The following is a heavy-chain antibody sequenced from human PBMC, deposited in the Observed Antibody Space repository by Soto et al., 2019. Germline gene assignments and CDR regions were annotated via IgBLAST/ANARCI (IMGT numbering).Heavy chain of an antibody. J-gene: IGHJ6*02. CDR3: ASNEVRGYCSSTSCYGEGMDV. D-gene: IGHD2-2*01. Sequence: GGSLRLSCVDSDSGLTFSSYSMNWVRQAPGKGLEWVSSISSGSSYISYADSVKGRFTISRDNAKKSLYLQMNGLRAEDTAVYYCASNEVRGYCSSTSCYGEGMDVWGQGTTVTVSS. V-gene: IGHV3-21*01. CDR1: GLTFSSYS. CDR2: ISSGSSYI.